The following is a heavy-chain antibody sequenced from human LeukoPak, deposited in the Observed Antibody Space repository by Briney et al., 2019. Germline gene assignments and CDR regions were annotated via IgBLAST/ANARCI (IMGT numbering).Heavy chain of an antibody. CDR3: ARGGCPYYYDSSGYCLFDY. J-gene: IGHJ4*02. CDR1: GYTFTSYG. CDR2: INPSGGST. D-gene: IGHD3-22*01. V-gene: IGHV1-46*01. Sequence: ASVKVSCKASGYTFTSYGISWVRQAPGQGLEWMGIINPSGGSTSYAQKFQGRVTMTRDTSTSTVYMELSSLRSEDTAVYYCARGGCPYYYDSSGYCLFDYWGQGTLVTVSS.